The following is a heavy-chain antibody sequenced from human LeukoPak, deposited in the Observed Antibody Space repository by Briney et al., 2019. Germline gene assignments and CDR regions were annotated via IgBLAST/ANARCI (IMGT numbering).Heavy chain of an antibody. V-gene: IGHV3-23*01. CDR1: GFTVSSYA. CDR3: AKEWKYSSSWYQYYFDC. Sequence: GGSLRLSCAASGFTVSSYAMSWVRQAPGKGLEWVSAISGSGDTSYYADSVRGRFTISRDISNNTLFLQMDSLRAEDTAVYFCAKEWKYSSSWYQYYFDCWGQGTPVTVSS. CDR2: ISGSGDTS. D-gene: IGHD6-13*01. J-gene: IGHJ4*02.